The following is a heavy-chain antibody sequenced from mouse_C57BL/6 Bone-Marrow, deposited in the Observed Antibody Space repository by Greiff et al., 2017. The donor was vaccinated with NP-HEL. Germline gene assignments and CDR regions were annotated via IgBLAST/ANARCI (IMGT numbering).Heavy chain of an antibody. CDR2: IDPSDSYT. CDR1: GYTFTSYW. V-gene: IGHV1-69*01. CDR3: AREGGSSQYYFDY. D-gene: IGHD1-1*01. Sequence: QVQLQQPGAELVMPGASVKLSCKASGYTFTSYWMHWVKQRPGQDLEWIGEIDPSDSYTNYNQKFKGKSTLTVDKSSSTAYMQLSSLTSEDSAVYYCAREGGSSQYYFDYWGQGTTLTVSS. J-gene: IGHJ2*01.